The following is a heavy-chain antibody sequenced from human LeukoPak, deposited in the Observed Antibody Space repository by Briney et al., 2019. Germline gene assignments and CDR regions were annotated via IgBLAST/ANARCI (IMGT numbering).Heavy chain of an antibody. CDR3: AHRRSGYDWNHGDFDY. CDR2: IYWDDDK. D-gene: IGHD1-20*01. CDR1: GFSLTTRPLG. J-gene: IGHJ4*02. V-gene: IGHV2-5*02. Sequence: SGPTLVKPTQTLTLTCSFSGFSLTTRPLGVGWIRQPPGKALEWLAVIYWDDDKRYNPSLKTRPTVTTATSKNQVVLIMTNMDPVDTATYYCAHRRSGYDWNHGDFDYWGQGTLVTASS.